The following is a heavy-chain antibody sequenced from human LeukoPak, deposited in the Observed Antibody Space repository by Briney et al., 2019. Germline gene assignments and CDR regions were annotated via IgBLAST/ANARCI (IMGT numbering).Heavy chain of an antibody. CDR1: GGSISSGGYY. V-gene: IGHV4-31*03. J-gene: IGHJ4*02. Sequence: PSQTLSLTCTVSGGSISSGGYYWSWIRRHPGKGLEWIGYIYYSGSTYYNPSLKSRVTISVDTSKNQFSLKLSSVTAADTAVYYCARDPGIAAAGTVDAAPGLNYFDYWGQGTLVTVSS. D-gene: IGHD6-13*01. CDR3: ARDPGIAAAGTVDAAPGLNYFDY. CDR2: IYYSGST.